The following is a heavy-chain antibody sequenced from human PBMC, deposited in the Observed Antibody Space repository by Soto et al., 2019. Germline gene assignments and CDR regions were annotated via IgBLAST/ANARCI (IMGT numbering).Heavy chain of an antibody. CDR2: IIPIFGTA. CDR1: GGTFSSYA. J-gene: IGHJ3*02. V-gene: IGHV1-69*12. Sequence: QVQLVQSGAEVKKPGPSVKVSCKASGGTFSSYAISWVRQAPGQGLEWMGGIIPIFGTANYAQKFQGRVTITADESTSTAYMELSSLRSEDTAVYYCARDSKAVADEWGAFDIWGQGTMGTVSS. CDR3: ARDSKAVADEWGAFDI. D-gene: IGHD6-19*01.